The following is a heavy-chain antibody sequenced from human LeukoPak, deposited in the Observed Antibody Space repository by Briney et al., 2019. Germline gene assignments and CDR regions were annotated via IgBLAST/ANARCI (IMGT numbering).Heavy chain of an antibody. CDR1: GFTFSSYA. V-gene: IGHV3-30-3*01. D-gene: IGHD3-22*01. Sequence: GGSLRLSCAASGFTFSSYAMHWVRQAPGKGLEWVAVISYDGSNKYYADSVKGRFTISRDNAKNSLYLQMNSLRAEDTAVYYCASPGDSSAYYSYWGQGTLVTVSS. CDR2: ISYDGSNK. J-gene: IGHJ4*02. CDR3: ASPGDSSAYYSY.